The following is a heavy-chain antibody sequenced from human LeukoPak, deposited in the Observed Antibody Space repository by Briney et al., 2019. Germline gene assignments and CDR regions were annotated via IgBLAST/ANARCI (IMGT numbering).Heavy chain of an antibody. CDR1: GFTFSNYA. J-gene: IGHJ4*02. V-gene: IGHV3-30*03. CDR2: ISHDGSSE. Sequence: GRSLRLSCAASGFTFSNYAMHWVRQAPGKGLEWVALISHDGSSEYYADSMKGRFTISRDNSKNTFYLQMNSLRAEDTAVYYCASRFEWLSSFDYWGQGTLVAASS. D-gene: IGHD3-3*01. CDR3: ASRFEWLSSFDY.